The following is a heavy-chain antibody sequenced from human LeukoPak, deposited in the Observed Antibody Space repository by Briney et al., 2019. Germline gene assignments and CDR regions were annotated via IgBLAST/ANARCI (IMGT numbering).Heavy chain of an antibody. CDR2: IYTSGST. V-gene: IGHV4-61*02. J-gene: IGHJ3*02. CDR1: GGSISSGSYY. D-gene: IGHD4-17*01. Sequence: SETLSLTCTVSGGSISSGSYYWSWIRQPAGKGLEWIGRIYTSGSTNYNPSLKSRVTISVDTSKNQFSLKLSSVTAADTAVYYCARAETYGDLRTGAFDIWGQGTMVTVSS. CDR3: ARAETYGDLRTGAFDI.